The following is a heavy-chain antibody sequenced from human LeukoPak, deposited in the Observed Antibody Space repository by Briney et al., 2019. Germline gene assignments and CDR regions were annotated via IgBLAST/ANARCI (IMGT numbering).Heavy chain of an antibody. V-gene: IGHV3-48*03. J-gene: IGHJ4*02. Sequence: GSLRLSCAASGFTFSSYEMNWARQAPGKGLEWVSYISSSGSTIYYADSVKGRFTISRDNFKNTLYLQMNSLRAEDTAVYYCAKSMDILTGYLWSLDYWGQGTLVTVSS. CDR3: AKSMDILTGYLWSLDY. CDR2: ISSSGSTI. D-gene: IGHD3-9*01. CDR1: GFTFSSYE.